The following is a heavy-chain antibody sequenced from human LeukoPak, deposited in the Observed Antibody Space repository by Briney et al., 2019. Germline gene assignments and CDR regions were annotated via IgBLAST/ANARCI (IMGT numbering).Heavy chain of an antibody. J-gene: IGHJ4*02. CDR1: GYSFSNYW. V-gene: IGHV5-10-1*01. D-gene: IGHD6-19*01. CDR2: IDPTDSYT. Sequence: GEALKISCKGSGYSFSNYWISWVRQMPGKGLEWMGRIDPTDSYTNYSPSFQGHVTISADKSISTAYLQWSSLKASDTAIYYCARHQYTTGWYVYWGQGSLVTVSS. CDR3: ARHQYTTGWYVY.